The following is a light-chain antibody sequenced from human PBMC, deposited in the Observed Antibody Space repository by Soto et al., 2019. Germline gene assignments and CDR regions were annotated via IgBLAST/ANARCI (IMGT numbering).Light chain of an antibody. CDR3: CSSAGNLFV. V-gene: IGLV2-11*01. CDR2: AVN. Sequence: QSALTQPRSVSGSPGQSVTISCTGTSSDVGGYNYVSWYQQHPGKAPKLMIYAVNKRPSGVPDRFSGSKSGNTASLTISGLQADDEADYYCCSSAGNLFVFGSGTKVTV. J-gene: IGLJ1*01. CDR1: SSDVGGYNY.